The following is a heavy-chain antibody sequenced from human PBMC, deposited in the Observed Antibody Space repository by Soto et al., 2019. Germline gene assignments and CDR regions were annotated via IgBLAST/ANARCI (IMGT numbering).Heavy chain of an antibody. J-gene: IGHJ4*02. D-gene: IGHD2-2*01. CDR3: ARGGGSPYHDHEFDY. Sequence: PSETLSLTCSVSGVSTSNHYWTWIRKPPGQGPEWIGCIYYRGTTNYNASFNSRVTISVDTSKNQFSLKLTSVTTADTAVYYCARGGGSPYHDHEFDYWGQG. CDR1: GVSTSNHY. V-gene: IGHV4-59*11. CDR2: IYYRGTT.